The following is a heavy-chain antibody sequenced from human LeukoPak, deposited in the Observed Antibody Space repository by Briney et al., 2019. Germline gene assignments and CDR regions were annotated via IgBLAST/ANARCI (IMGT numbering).Heavy chain of an antibody. CDR2: IYYSGST. CDR1: GGSISTGGYF. CDR3: ARLYGDYNSYYFDY. J-gene: IGHJ4*02. D-gene: IGHD4-17*01. Sequence: PSQTLSLTCTVSGGSISTGGYFWSWIRQPPGKGLEWIGYIYYSGSTNYNPSLKSRVTISVDTSKNQFSLKLSSVTAADTALYYCARLYGDYNSYYFDYWGQGTLVTVSS. V-gene: IGHV4-61*08.